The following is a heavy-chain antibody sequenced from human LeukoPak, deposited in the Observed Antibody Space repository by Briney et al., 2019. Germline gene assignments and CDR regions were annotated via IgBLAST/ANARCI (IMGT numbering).Heavy chain of an antibody. J-gene: IGHJ1*01. CDR1: GYTFTSYD. Sequence: ASVKVSCKASGYTFTSYDINWVRQATGQGLEWMGWMNPNGGNTGYAQKFQGRVTITRNTSISTAYMELSSLRSEDTAVYYCARAPERSSVPEYFQHWGQGTLVTVSS. D-gene: IGHD6-6*01. CDR3: ARAPERSSVPEYFQH. V-gene: IGHV1-8*03. CDR2: MNPNGGNT.